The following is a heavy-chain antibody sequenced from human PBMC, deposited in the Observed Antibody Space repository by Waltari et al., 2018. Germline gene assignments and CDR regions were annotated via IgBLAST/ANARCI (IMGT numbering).Heavy chain of an antibody. CDR3: AKDTGRKVFDY. Sequence: EVQLVESGGGLVQPGGSLRLSCAASGFTFSSYAMSWVRQAPGKGLEWVSVIYSGGSTYYADSVKGRFTISRDNSKNTLYLQMNSLRAEDTVVYYCAKDTGRKVFDYWGQGTLVTVSS. J-gene: IGHJ4*02. CDR1: GFTFSSYA. D-gene: IGHD3-10*01. V-gene: IGHV3-23*03. CDR2: IYSGGST.